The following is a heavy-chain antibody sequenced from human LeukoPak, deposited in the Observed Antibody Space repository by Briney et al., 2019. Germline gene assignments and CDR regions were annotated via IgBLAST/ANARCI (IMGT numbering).Heavy chain of an antibody. CDR3: ARDRVDYGDYGAFDI. CDR2: INPSGGST. D-gene: IGHD4-17*01. CDR1: GYTFTSYY. Sequence: ASVKVSCKASGYTFTSYYMHWVRQAPEQGLEWMGIINPSGGSTRYAQKFQGRVTMTRDTSTSTVYMELSSLRSEDTAVYYCARDRVDYGDYGAFDIWGQGTMVTVSS. J-gene: IGHJ3*02. V-gene: IGHV1-46*01.